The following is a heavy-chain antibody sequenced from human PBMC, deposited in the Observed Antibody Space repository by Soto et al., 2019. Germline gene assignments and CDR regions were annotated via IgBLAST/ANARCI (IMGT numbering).Heavy chain of an antibody. J-gene: IGHJ5*02. V-gene: IGHV4-34*01. CDR3: ARGAKRWLQFGSMNRHWFDP. Sequence: PSETLSLTCAVYGGSFSGYYWSWIRQPPGKGLEWIGEINHSGSTNYNPSLKSRVTISVDTSKNQFSLKLSSVTAADTAVYYCARGAKRWLQFGSMNRHWFDPWGQGTLVTVSS. CDR2: INHSGST. D-gene: IGHD5-12*01. CDR1: GGSFSGYY.